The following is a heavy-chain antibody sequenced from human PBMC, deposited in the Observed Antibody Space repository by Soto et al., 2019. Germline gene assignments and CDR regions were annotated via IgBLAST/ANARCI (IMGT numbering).Heavy chain of an antibody. D-gene: IGHD5-18*01. V-gene: IGHV4-30-4*01. CDR1: GGSISSGDYY. J-gene: IGHJ4*02. CDR3: ARGTAMAARYFDY. CDR2: IYYSGST. Sequence: QVQLQESGPGLVKPSHTLSLTCTVSGGSISSGDYYWSWIRQPPGKGLEWIGYIYYSGSTYYNPSLKSRVTLSVETCKNQFSLKFSSVTAADTAVYYCARGTAMAARYFDYWGQGTLVTVSS.